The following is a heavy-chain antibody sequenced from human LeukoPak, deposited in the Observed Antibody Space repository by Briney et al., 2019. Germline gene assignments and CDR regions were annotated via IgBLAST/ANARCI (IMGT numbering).Heavy chain of an antibody. CDR1: GFTFFSYA. V-gene: IGHV3-23*01. CDR2: ISGSGGST. D-gene: IGHD4-11*01. Sequence: GALRLPCAASGFTFFSYAMSWVRQAPGKGLEWVSAISGSGGSTYYADSVKGRFTISRDNSKNTLYLQMNSLRAEDTAVYYCANMMSMTTVTYWGQGTLVTVSS. J-gene: IGHJ4*02. CDR3: ANMMSMTTVTY.